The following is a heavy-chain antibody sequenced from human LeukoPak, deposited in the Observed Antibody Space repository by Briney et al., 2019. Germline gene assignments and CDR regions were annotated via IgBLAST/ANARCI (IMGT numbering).Heavy chain of an antibody. CDR3: AKSGGYGLIDY. J-gene: IGHJ4*02. V-gene: IGHV4-59*01. CDR1: GGSISSYY. CDR2: IYYSGST. D-gene: IGHD1-26*01. Sequence: SETLSLTCTVSGGSISSYYWSWIRQPPGKGLEWIGYIYYSGSTNYNPSLKSRVTISVDTSKNQFSLKLSSVTAADTAVYYCAKSGGYGLIDYWGQGTLVTVSS.